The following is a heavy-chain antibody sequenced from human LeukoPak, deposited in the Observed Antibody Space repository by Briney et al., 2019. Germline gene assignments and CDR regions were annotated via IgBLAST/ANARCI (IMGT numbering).Heavy chain of an antibody. D-gene: IGHD7-27*01. CDR3: ARNNWGIDY. Sequence: GGSLRLSCAASGFTFRNHWMHWVRQAPGKGLVWVARINSDGSDTSHADSVEGRFTISRDNAKDTLYLQMNSLRVEDTAVYYCARNNWGIDYWGQGTLVAVSS. J-gene: IGHJ4*02. V-gene: IGHV3-74*01. CDR1: GFTFRNHW. CDR2: INSDGSDT.